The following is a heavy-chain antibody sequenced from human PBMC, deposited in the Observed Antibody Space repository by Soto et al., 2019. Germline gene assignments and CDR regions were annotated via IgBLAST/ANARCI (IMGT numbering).Heavy chain of an antibody. V-gene: IGHV3-30-3*01. CDR3: ASMEAAAGQGPGP. D-gene: IGHD6-13*01. CDR2: ISYDGSNK. Sequence: GGSLRLSCAASGFTFSSYAMHWVRQAPGKGLEWVAVISYDGSNKYYADSVKGRFTISRDNSKNTLYLQMNSLRAEDTAVYYCASMEAAAGQGPGPWGQGTLVTVSS. CDR1: GFTFSSYA. J-gene: IGHJ5*02.